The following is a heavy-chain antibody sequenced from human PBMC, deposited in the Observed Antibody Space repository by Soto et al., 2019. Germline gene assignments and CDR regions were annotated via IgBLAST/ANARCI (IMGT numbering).Heavy chain of an antibody. CDR3: ARENWNYVQLYYYYGMDV. V-gene: IGHV1-18*01. CDR2: ISAYNGNT. CDR1: GYTFTSYG. Sequence: GASVKVSCKASGYTFTSYGISWVRQAPGQGLEWMGWISAYNGNTNYAQKLQGRVTMTTDTSTSTAYMELRSLRSDDTAVYYCARENWNYVQLYYYYGMDVWGQGTTVTVSS. D-gene: IGHD1-7*01. J-gene: IGHJ6*02.